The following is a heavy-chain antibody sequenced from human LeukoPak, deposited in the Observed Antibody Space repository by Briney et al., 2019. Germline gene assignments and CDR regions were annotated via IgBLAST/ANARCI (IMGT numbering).Heavy chain of an antibody. Sequence: GGSLRLSCAASGFTFSHYGMHWVRQAPGKGLEWVAVIWSDGSNEYYADSVKGRFTISRDNFQNTVSLQMNSLRAEDTAIYYSAKDAQRGFDYSNSLEHWGQGALVTVSS. CDR1: GFTFSHYG. V-gene: IGHV3-33*06. J-gene: IGHJ4*02. CDR2: IWSDGSNE. D-gene: IGHD4-11*01. CDR3: AKDAQRGFDYSNSLEH.